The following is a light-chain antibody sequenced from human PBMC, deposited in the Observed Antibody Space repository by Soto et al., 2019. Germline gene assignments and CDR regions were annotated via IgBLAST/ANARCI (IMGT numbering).Light chain of an antibody. Sequence: EIVMTQSPVTLSVSPGERATLSCRASQSVSSKIAWYQQKPGQAPRLLIYDASTRATGFPARFSGSGSGTEFTLTITSLQSEDFAVYYCQHYSTWYWTFGQGTKVEIK. V-gene: IGKV3-15*01. CDR1: QSVSSK. CDR3: QHYSTWYWT. J-gene: IGKJ1*01. CDR2: DAS.